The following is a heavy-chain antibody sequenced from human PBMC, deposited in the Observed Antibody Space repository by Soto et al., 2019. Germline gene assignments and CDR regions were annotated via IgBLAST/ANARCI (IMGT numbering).Heavy chain of an antibody. CDR2: VKTKADGGTT. V-gene: IGHV3-15*07. CDR1: GFTFSDAW. Sequence: EVQLVESGGGLVKPGRSLRLSCTASGFTFSDAWMNWVRQAPGKGLEWVGHVKTKADGGTTEYAAFVNGRFTISRDDSINTLFLDMTDLRTEDTAMYYCTTLGPSWGQGTRVTVSS. J-gene: IGHJ5*02. CDR3: TTLGPS.